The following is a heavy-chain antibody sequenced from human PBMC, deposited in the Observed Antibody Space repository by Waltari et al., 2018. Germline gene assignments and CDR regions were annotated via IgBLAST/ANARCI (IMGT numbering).Heavy chain of an antibody. CDR2: IIPIVGTAP. D-gene: IGHD3-16*01. Sequence: QVQLVQSGAEVKKPGSSVKVSCKASGGTFGSYAISWVRQAPGEGLGWMGGIIPIVGTAPNYAQKFQGRLTVTADESTATVYMDLSSLRSDDTAVYYCARRQLGGAFDPWGQGTLVSVSS. J-gene: IGHJ5*02. V-gene: IGHV1-69*12. CDR1: GGTFGSYA. CDR3: ARRQLGGAFDP.